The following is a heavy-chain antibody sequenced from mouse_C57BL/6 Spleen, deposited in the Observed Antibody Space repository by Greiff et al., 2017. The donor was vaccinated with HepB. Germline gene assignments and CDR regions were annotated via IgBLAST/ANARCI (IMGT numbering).Heavy chain of an antibody. Sequence: EVKVVESGPELVKPGASVKIPCKASGYTFTDYNMDWVKQSHGKSLEWIGDINPNNGGTIYNQKFKGKATLTVDKSSSTAYMELRSLTSEDTAVYYCARPITTVVAPHFDYWGQGTTLTVSS. J-gene: IGHJ2*01. V-gene: IGHV1-18*01. CDR2: INPNNGGT. CDR3: ARPITTVVAPHFDY. CDR1: GYTFTDYN. D-gene: IGHD1-1*01.